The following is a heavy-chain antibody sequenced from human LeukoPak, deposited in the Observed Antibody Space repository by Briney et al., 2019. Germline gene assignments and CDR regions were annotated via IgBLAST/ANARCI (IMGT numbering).Heavy chain of an antibody. J-gene: IGHJ4*02. V-gene: IGHV3-21*01. CDR1: GFTFSSCS. CDR2: ISSSSSYI. D-gene: IGHD6-19*01. Sequence: GGSLRLSCAASGFTFSSCSVNWVRQAPGKGLEWVSSISSSSSYIYYADSVKGRFTISRDNAKNSLYLQMNSLRAEDTAVYYCADGLAVTEGYWGQGTLVTVSS. CDR3: ADGLAVTEGY.